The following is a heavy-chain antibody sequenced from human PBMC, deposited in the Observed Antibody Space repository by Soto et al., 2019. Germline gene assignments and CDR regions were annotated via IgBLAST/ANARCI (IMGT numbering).Heavy chain of an antibody. CDR2: ISSSSGYI. V-gene: IGHV3-21*01. D-gene: IGHD3-3*01. CDR1: GFTFSSYS. Sequence: EVQLVVSGGGLVKPGGSLRLACTASGFTFSSYSMNWVRQAPGKGLEWVSSISSSSGYIYYADSVKGRLTISRDNAKNSLYLQMNSLRAEDTAMYYCARDLYARYDFWSGYYPFDYWGQGTLVSVSS. CDR3: ARDLYARYDFWSGYYPFDY. J-gene: IGHJ4*02.